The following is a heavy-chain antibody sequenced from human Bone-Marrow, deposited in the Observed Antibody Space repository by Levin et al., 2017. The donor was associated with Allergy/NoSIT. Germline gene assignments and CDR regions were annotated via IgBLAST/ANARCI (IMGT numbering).Heavy chain of an antibody. D-gene: IGHD3-10*01. Sequence: GGSLRLSCAASGFTFSSYAMSWVRQAPGKGLEWVSAISGSGGSTYYADSVKGRFTISRDNSKNTLYLQMNSLRAEDTAVYYCARRFGESYAFDIWGQGTMVTVSS. CDR2: ISGSGGST. CDR1: GFTFSSYA. J-gene: IGHJ3*02. CDR3: ARRFGESYAFDI. V-gene: IGHV3-23*01.